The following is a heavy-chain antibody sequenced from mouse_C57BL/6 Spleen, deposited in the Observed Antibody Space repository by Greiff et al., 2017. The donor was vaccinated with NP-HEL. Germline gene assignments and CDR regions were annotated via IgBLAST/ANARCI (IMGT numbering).Heavy chain of an antibody. V-gene: IGHV1-80*01. CDR3: AREAYERAMDY. CDR1: GYAFSSYW. Sequence: VQLQQSGAELVKPGASVKISCKASGYAFSSYWMNWVKQRPGKGLEWIGQIYPGDGDTNYNGKFKGKATLTADKSSSTAYMQLSSLTSEDSAVYFCAREAYERAMDYWGQGTSVTVAS. CDR2: IYPGDGDT. J-gene: IGHJ4*01. D-gene: IGHD1-1*01.